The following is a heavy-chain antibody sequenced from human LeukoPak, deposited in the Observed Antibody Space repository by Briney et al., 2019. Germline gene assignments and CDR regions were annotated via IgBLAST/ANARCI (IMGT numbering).Heavy chain of an antibody. D-gene: IGHD3-10*02. CDR1: GFTFSSYA. Sequence: GGSLRLSCAASGFTFSSYAMSWVRQAPGKGLEWVATISGSGDTTYYADSVKGRFTISRDNAKNSLYLQMNSLRAEDTAVYYCAELGITMIGGVWGKGTTVTISS. V-gene: IGHV3-23*01. J-gene: IGHJ6*04. CDR3: AELGITMIGGV. CDR2: ISGSGDTT.